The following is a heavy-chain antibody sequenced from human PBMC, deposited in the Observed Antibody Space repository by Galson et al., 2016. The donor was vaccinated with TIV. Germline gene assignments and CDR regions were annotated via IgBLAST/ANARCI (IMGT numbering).Heavy chain of an antibody. D-gene: IGHD1-1*01. CDR2: IYPGDSDT. CDR3: ARHGYVLGTSGYYQYGMDV. J-gene: IGHJ6*02. Sequence: IYPGDSDTRYSPSFQGHVTISADTSIDAAYLQWGSLKASDTAIYYCARHGYVLGTSGYYQYGMDVWGQGTTVTVSS. V-gene: IGHV5-51*01.